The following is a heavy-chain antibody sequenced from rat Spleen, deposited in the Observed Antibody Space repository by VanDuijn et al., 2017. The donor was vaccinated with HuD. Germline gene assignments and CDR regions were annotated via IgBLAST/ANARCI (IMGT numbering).Heavy chain of an antibody. J-gene: IGHJ3*01. CDR2: ISAGGGNT. Sequence: EVQLVESGGGLVQPGRSLKLSCAASGFIFSNYYMAWVRQAPTKGLEWVAFISAGGGNTHYRDSVKGRFTISRDNAKNTLYLQMDSLRSEDAATYYCARPSYGYPFAYWGQGTLVTVSS. D-gene: IGHD1-7*01. CDR1: GFIFSNYY. V-gene: IGHV5-25*01. CDR3: ARPSYGYPFAY.